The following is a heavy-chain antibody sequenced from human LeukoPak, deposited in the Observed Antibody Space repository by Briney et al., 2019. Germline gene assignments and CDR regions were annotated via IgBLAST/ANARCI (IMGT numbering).Heavy chain of an antibody. Sequence: GESLSMSCKGSGYRFTDYWIGWVRQMPGKGLEWMGIIYPGDYDTRYSTSFQGQVTISVDKSISTAYLQWSRLKASDTAMYYCARQDRDGYNDVWGQGTLVTVSS. CDR1: GYRFTDYW. J-gene: IGHJ4*02. CDR3: ARQDRDGYNDV. D-gene: IGHD5-24*01. CDR2: IYPGDYDT. V-gene: IGHV5-51*01.